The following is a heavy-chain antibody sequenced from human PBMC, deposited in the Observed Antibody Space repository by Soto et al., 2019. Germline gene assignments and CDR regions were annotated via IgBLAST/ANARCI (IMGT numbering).Heavy chain of an antibody. J-gene: IGHJ4*02. CDR2: IYHTGST. V-gene: IGHV4-31*03. Sequence: TSETLSLTCSVSGGSISTVGHYWTWIRQPPGKGLEWIGSIYHTGSTYYSKSLRSRLTMSVDTSKSQFSLRLSSVTAADTAVYYCARATGTLMSRNCDYWGQGSLVTVSS. CDR3: ARATGTLMSRNCDY. D-gene: IGHD1-1*01. CDR1: GGSISTVGHY.